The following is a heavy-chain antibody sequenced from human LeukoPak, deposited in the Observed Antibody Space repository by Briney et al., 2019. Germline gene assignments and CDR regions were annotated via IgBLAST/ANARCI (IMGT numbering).Heavy chain of an antibody. J-gene: IGHJ5*02. V-gene: IGHV4-39*01. CDR1: GGSISSTSYY. Sequence: SETLSLTCTVSGGSISSTSYYWGWLRQPPGRGLEWIGIIDYSGSTYYNPSLTSRVTMSVNTSKHQFSLKLRSVTAADTAVYYCARRLKYCTGDCYSSWFDPWGQGTLVTVSS. CDR3: ARRLKYCTGDCYSSWFDP. D-gene: IGHD2-21*02. CDR2: IDYSGST.